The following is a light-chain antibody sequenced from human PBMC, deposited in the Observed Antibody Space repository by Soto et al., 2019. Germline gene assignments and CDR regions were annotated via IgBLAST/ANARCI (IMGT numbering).Light chain of an antibody. J-gene: IGKJ1*01. Sequence: EKVNTQFAAVLFETPGERATLSRRASQSVSSNLAWYQQKPGQAPRLLIYDASTRATGIPARFSGSGSGKEFTLTISSLQSEDLAVYYCQQYDDWPETLGQGTKVDFK. CDR2: DAS. CDR3: QQYDDWPET. V-gene: IGKV3-15*01. CDR1: QSVSSN.